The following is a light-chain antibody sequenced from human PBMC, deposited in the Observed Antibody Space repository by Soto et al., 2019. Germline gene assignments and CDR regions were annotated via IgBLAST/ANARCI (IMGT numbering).Light chain of an antibody. CDR3: QQYNNWPYT. CDR1: QSVSSN. CDR2: GAS. Sequence: EIVMTQSPATLSVSPGERATLSCRASQSVSSNLAWSQQKPGQAPMLLIYGASTMSTGIPARFSGSESGTECTLTISILQSEDFAVYYCQQYNNWPYTFGQGTKLEIK. V-gene: IGKV3-15*01. J-gene: IGKJ2*01.